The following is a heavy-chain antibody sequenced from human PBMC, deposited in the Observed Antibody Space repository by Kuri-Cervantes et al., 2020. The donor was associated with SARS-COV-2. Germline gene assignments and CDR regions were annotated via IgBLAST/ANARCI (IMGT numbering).Heavy chain of an antibody. Sequence: GGSLRLSCAASGFTVSSNYMSWVRQAPGKGLEWVSVIYSGGSTYYADSVKGRFTISRDNSKNTLYLQMNSLRAEDTAVYYCARGYGGSYFSHFDYWGQGTLVTVSS. CDR1: GFTVSSNY. CDR2: IYSGGST. J-gene: IGHJ4*02. V-gene: IGHV3-66*01. CDR3: ARGYGGSYFSHFDY. D-gene: IGHD1-26*01.